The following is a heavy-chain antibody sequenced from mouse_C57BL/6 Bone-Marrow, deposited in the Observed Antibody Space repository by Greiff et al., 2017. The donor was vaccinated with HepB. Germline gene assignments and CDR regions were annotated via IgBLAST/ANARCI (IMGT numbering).Heavy chain of an antibody. CDR3: AGYGYWYFDV. Sequence: VQLQQPGAELVKPGASVKMSCKASGYTFTSYWITWVKQRPGQGLVWIGDIYPGSGSTNYNEKFKSKATLTVDTSSSTAYMQLSSLTSEDSAVYYCAGYGYWYFDVWGTGTTVTVSS. V-gene: IGHV1-55*01. CDR2: IYPGSGST. D-gene: IGHD1-1*02. CDR1: GYTFTSYW. J-gene: IGHJ1*03.